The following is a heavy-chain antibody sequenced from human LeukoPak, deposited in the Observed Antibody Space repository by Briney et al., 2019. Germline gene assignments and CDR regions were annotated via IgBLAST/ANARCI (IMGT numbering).Heavy chain of an antibody. D-gene: IGHD5-24*01. J-gene: IGHJ4*02. CDR2: INTSGST. CDR3: ARGRDGYNYEYYFDY. Sequence: PSETLSLTCTVSGGSISSYYWSWNRQPAGKGLEWIGRINTSGSTNYNPSLKSRVTMSVDTSKNQFSLKLSSVTAADTAVYYCARGRDGYNYEYYFDYWGQGTLVTVSS. V-gene: IGHV4-4*07. CDR1: GGSISSYY.